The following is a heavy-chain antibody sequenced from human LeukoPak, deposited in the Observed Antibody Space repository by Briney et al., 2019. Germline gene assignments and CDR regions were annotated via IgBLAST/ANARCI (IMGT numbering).Heavy chain of an antibody. CDR2: IYYSGST. J-gene: IGHJ4*02. CDR3: ARHSGSTPFDY. Sequence: PSETLSLTCTVSGGSISSSSYYWGWIRQPPGKGLEWIGSIYYSGSTYYNPSLKSRVTISVDTSKNQFSLKLSSVTAADTAVYYCARHSGSTPFDYWGQGTLVTVSS. CDR1: GGSISSSSYY. V-gene: IGHV4-39*01. D-gene: IGHD3-10*01.